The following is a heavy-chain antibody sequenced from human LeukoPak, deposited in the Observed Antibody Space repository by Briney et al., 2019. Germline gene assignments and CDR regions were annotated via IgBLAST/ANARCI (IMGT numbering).Heavy chain of an antibody. CDR1: GFTFSSYS. Sequence: PGGSLRLSCAASGFTFSSYSMNWVRQAPGKGLEWVSSISSSSNYIYYADSVKGRFSISRDNAKTSLYLQMNSLRAEDTAVYYSAREGRKSRGVDIVRKEETCYYYYMDVWGKGTTVTVSS. CDR3: AREGRKSRGVDIVRKEETCYYYYMDV. J-gene: IGHJ6*03. CDR2: ISSSSNYI. D-gene: IGHD2-15*01. V-gene: IGHV3-21*01.